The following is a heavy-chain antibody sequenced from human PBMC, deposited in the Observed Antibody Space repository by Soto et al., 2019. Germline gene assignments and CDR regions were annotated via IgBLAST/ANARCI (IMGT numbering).Heavy chain of an antibody. Sequence: LVESGGGVVQPGRSLRLSCEASGFSFSAYGMHWVRQGPGKGLEWVAVIWFDGSNQYYVDSVKGRFTISRDNSKNTLYLQMKSLRVEDTAVYYCARDMFGEQQLVLWGQGTLVTVSS. CDR2: IWFDGSNQ. V-gene: IGHV3-33*01. CDR1: GFSFSAYG. CDR3: ARDMFGEQQLVL. J-gene: IGHJ4*02. D-gene: IGHD6-13*01.